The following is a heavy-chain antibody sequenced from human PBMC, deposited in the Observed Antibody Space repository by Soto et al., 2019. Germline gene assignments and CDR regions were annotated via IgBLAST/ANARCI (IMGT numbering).Heavy chain of an antibody. Sequence: SETLSLTCTVSGVSIYSSSYYWGWIRQPPGKGLEWIGSIYYSGSTYYRPSLKSRVTISVDTSKNQFSLKLRSVTAADTAVFFCALGTISATTFDHWGQGTLVTVSS. J-gene: IGHJ4*02. CDR3: ALGTISATTFDH. CDR1: GVSIYSSSYY. D-gene: IGHD1-20*01. CDR2: IYYSGST. V-gene: IGHV4-39*01.